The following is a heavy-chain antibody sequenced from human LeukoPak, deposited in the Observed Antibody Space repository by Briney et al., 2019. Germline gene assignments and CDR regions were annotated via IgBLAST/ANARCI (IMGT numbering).Heavy chain of an antibody. J-gene: IGHJ4*02. D-gene: IGHD6-13*01. Sequence: SESLSLTCTVSGGSISSYYWSWIRQPAGKGLEWIGRIYTSGSTNYNPSLKSRLTMSVDTSNNQLSLKLTSMTAADTAVYYCAREVNSSTWRPLDFWGQGTLVTVSS. CDR2: IYTSGST. CDR3: AREVNSSTWRPLDF. V-gene: IGHV4-4*07. CDR1: GGSISSYY.